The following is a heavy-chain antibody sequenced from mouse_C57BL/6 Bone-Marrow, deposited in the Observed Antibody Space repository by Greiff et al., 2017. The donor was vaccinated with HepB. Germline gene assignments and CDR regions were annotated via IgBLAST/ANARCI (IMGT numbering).Heavy chain of an antibody. Sequence: EVKLVESGPGLVKPSQSLSLTCSVTGYSITSGYYWNWIRQFPGNNLEWMGYISYDGSNNYNPSLKNRISITRDTSKNQFFLKLNSVTTEDTATYYCAREVVAHYYAMDYWGQGTSVTVSS. CDR2: ISYDGSN. D-gene: IGHD1-1*01. J-gene: IGHJ4*01. CDR1: GYSITSGYY. CDR3: AREVVAHYYAMDY. V-gene: IGHV3-6*01.